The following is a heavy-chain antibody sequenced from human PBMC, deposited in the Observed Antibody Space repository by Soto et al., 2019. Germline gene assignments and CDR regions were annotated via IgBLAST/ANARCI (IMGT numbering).Heavy chain of an antibody. CDR3: ARHVMGARGWVDEPL. V-gene: IGHV5-10-1*01. D-gene: IGHD1-26*01. J-gene: IGHJ4*02. CDR1: GYSFTSYW. Sequence: EVQLVQSGAEVKKPGESLRISCKGSGYSFTSYWISWVRQMPGKGLEWMGRIDPSDSYTNYSPSFQCHVTISADKSITTAYLQWSSLKASDTAMYYCARHVMGARGWVDEPLWGQVTLVTVSS. CDR2: IDPSDSYT.